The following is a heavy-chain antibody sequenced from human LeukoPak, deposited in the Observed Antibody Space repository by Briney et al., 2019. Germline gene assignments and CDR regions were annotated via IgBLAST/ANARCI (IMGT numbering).Heavy chain of an antibody. Sequence: GGSLRLSCATSGFTFSSYAMSWVRQAPGKGLEWISAISDNTYYADSVKGRFTISRDNSKNTLYLQMNSLRAEDTAVYYCAKRTITFDYWGHGTLVTVSS. V-gene: IGHV3-23*01. CDR2: ISDNT. CDR1: GFTFSSYA. J-gene: IGHJ4*01. CDR3: AKRTITFDY. D-gene: IGHD1-14*01.